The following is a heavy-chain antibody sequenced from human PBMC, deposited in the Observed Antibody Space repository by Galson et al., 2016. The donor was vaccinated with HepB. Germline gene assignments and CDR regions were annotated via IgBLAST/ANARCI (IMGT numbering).Heavy chain of an antibody. D-gene: IGHD5-12*01. CDR2: IYDSEST. Sequence: TLSLTCTVSGGSISTGGPYSWSWIRQAPGKGLEWIGNIYDSESTYYSPSLRGRVTITVDRSKTRFSLNLSSVTAPDTAVYFCAKAPRLTRYFEFWGHGILVTVSS. CDR1: GGSISTGGPYS. CDR3: AKAPRLTRYFEF. J-gene: IGHJ4*01. V-gene: IGHV4-30-2*01.